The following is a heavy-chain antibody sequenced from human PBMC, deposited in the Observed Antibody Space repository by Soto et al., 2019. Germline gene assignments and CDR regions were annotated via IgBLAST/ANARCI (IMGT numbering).Heavy chain of an antibody. Sequence: PGVSLRLSCAASGFTFSSYGMHWVRQAPGKGLEWVAVIWYDGSNKYYADSVKGRFTISRDNSKNTLYLQMNSLRAEDTAVYYCARVGATTLHYFDSWGQGTLVTVSS. V-gene: IGHV3-33*01. D-gene: IGHD1-26*01. CDR3: ARVGATTLHYFDS. CDR2: IWYDGSNK. CDR1: GFTFSSYG. J-gene: IGHJ4*02.